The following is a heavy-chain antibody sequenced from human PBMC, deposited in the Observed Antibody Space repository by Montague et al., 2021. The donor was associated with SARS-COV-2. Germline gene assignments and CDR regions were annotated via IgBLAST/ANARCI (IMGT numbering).Heavy chain of an antibody. Sequence: SETLSLTCSVSGVSVSSNNYYWTCIRRPPEKGLEWIGEINHSANTXYNPSLKSPVTISIDTSKNQFSLKMTSVTAADTATYYCASGIYPSGSYYNRYYYGLNIWGPGTTVIVSS. CDR2: INHSANT. V-gene: IGHV4-39*07. D-gene: IGHD3-10*01. CDR3: ASGIYPSGSYYNRYYYGLNI. J-gene: IGHJ6*02. CDR1: GVSVSSNNYY.